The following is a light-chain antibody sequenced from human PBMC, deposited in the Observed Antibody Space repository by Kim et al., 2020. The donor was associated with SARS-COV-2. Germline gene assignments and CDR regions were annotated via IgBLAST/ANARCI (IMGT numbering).Light chain of an antibody. Sequence: SASIGDRVTMTCRASQRMSTSLAWYQQKPGKAPKLLIYDASILKSGVPSRFSGSASGTEFTLTISSVQPDDFGTYYCQQYSSFLYTFGQGTKLDI. CDR2: DAS. CDR1: QRMSTS. J-gene: IGKJ2*01. V-gene: IGKV1-5*01. CDR3: QQYSSFLYT.